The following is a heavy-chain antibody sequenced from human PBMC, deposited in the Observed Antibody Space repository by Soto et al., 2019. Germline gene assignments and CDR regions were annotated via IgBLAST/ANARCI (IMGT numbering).Heavy chain of an antibody. CDR3: ARTMVRGVIGDFDY. V-gene: IGHV4-39*01. CDR2: IYYSGST. CDR1: GGSISSSSYY. D-gene: IGHD3-10*01. Sequence: SETLSLTCTVSGGSISSSSYYWGWIRQPPGKGLEWIGSIYYSGSTYYNPSLKSRVTISVDTSKNQFSLKLSSVTAADTAVYYCARTMVRGVIGDFDYWGQGTLVTVSS. J-gene: IGHJ4*02.